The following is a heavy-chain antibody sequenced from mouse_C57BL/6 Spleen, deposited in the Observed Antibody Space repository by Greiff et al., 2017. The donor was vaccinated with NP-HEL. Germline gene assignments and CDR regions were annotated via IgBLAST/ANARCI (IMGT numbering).Heavy chain of an antibody. Sequence: QVQLQQSGAELVRPGASVTLSCKASGYTFTDYEMHWVKQTPVHGLEWIGAIDPETGGTAYNQKFKGKAILTADKSSSTAYMELRSLTSEDSAVYYCTGGGYGSMDYWGQGTTLTVSS. CDR1: GYTFTDYE. J-gene: IGHJ2*01. V-gene: IGHV1-15*01. D-gene: IGHD1-1*01. CDR3: TGGGYGSMDY. CDR2: IDPETGGT.